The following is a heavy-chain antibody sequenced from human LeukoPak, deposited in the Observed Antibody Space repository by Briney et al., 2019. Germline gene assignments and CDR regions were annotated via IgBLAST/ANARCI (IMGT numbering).Heavy chain of an antibody. J-gene: IGHJ3*02. CDR2: IYPGDSDT. CDR3: ARHVHRGYSYGRHDAFDI. Sequence: GESLKISCKGSGYSFTSYWIGWVRQMPGKGLEWMGIIYPGDSDTRYSPSFQGQVTISADKSISTAYLQWSSLKASDTAMYYCARHVHRGYSYGRHDAFDIWGQGTMVTVSS. CDR1: GYSFTSYW. D-gene: IGHD5-18*01. V-gene: IGHV5-51*01.